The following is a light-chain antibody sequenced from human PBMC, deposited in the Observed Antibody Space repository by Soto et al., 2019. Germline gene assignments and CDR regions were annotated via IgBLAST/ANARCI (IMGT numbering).Light chain of an antibody. Sequence: DIVMTQSPDSLAVSLGEVATINCKSSQTLFSSSSNKNYLAWFQQKPRQPPKLLIYWASTRESGVPERFSGSVSGTDFTLTISSLQAEDVAVYYCQEHYASPFTFGPGTKVEIK. CDR3: QEHYASPFT. CDR2: WAS. V-gene: IGKV4-1*01. CDR1: QTLFSSSSNKNY. J-gene: IGKJ3*01.